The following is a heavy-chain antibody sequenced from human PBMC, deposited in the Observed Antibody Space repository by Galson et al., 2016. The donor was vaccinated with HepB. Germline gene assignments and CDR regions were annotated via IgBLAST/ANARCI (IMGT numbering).Heavy chain of an antibody. Sequence: SLRLSCAASGFSVNTYAVNWVRQAPGKGLEWVAVISTNGINEKYEDSVKGRFTVSRDNSKNTVDLQMNSLRPEDTAVYYCAKDQGVLRHFDWLTYDAFDMWGQGTMVTVSS. CDR3: AKDQGVLRHFDWLTYDAFDM. CDR1: GFSVNTYA. D-gene: IGHD3-9*01. CDR2: ISTNGINE. V-gene: IGHV3-30*18. J-gene: IGHJ3*02.